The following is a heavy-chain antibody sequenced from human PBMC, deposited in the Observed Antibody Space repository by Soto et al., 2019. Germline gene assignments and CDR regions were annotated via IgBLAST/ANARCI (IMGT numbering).Heavy chain of an antibody. D-gene: IGHD6-19*01. CDR3: ARERTVAGNDY. Sequence: ASVKVSCKVSGYTLTELSMHWVRQAPGQGLEWMGWISAYNGNTNYAQKLQGRVTMTTDTSTSTAYMELRSLRSDDTAVYYCARERTVAGNDYWGQGTLVTVSS. V-gene: IGHV1-18*01. CDR1: GYTLTELS. CDR2: ISAYNGNT. J-gene: IGHJ4*02.